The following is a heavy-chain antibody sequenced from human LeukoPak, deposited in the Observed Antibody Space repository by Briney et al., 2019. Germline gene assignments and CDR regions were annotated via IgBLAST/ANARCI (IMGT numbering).Heavy chain of an antibody. J-gene: IGHJ6*03. CDR3: IRGCGSSSCDDNYYYYMDA. CDR2: SRNKAQSYTT. Sequence: PGGSLRLSCAVSGFTFSDYYIDWVRQAPGKGLEWVGRSRNKAQSYTTEYAASVKGRFTISREDSENSLYLQMNSLKIEDTAMYYCIRGCGSSSCDDNYYYYMDAWGKGTTVTVSS. CDR1: GFTFSDYY. D-gene: IGHD2-2*01. V-gene: IGHV3-72*01.